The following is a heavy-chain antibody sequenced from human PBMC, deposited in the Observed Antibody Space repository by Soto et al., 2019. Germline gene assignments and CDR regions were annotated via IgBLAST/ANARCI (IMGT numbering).Heavy chain of an antibody. J-gene: IGHJ6*02. V-gene: IGHV3-7*01. CDR3: ARDRTHYYDSSGYYRGPYYYYGMDV. D-gene: IGHD3-22*01. CDR1: AVPFSSYW. Sequence: GVVVSLSGTASAVPFSSYWMSWVRQAPGKGLEWVANIKQDGSEKYYVDSVKGRFTISRDNAKNSLYLQMNSLRAEDTAVYYCARDRTHYYDSSGYYRGPYYYYGMDVWGQGTKVTFSS. CDR2: IKQDGSEK.